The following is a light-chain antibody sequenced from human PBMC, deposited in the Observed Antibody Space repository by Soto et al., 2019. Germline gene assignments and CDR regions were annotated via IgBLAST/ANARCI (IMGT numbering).Light chain of an antibody. CDR3: QQYNSYSPGLYT. V-gene: IGKV1-5*01. CDR1: QSISSW. CDR2: DPS. Sequence: DIQMTQSPSTLSASVGDRVTITCRASQSISSWLAWYQQKPGKAPKLLIYDPSSLESGVPSRISGSGSGTEFTLTINNPQPDDFVTYYCQQYNSYSPGLYTFGQGTKLEIK. J-gene: IGKJ2*01.